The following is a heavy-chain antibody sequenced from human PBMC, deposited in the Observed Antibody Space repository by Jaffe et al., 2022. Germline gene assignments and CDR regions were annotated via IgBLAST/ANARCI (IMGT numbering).Heavy chain of an antibody. CDR1: GYTFTGYY. V-gene: IGHV1-2*02. CDR3: ARDSGYSSSWYKGPHKFDY. D-gene: IGHD6-13*01. Sequence: QVQLVQSGAEVKKPGASVKVSCKASGYTFTGYYMHWVRQAPGQGLEWMGWINPNSGGTNYAQKFQGRVTMTRDTSISTAYMELSRLRSDDTAVYYCARDSGYSSSWYKGPHKFDYWGQGTLVTVSS. CDR2: INPNSGGT. J-gene: IGHJ4*02.